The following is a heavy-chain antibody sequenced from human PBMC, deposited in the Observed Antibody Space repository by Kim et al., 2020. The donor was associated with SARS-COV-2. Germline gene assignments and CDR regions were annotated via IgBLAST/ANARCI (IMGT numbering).Heavy chain of an antibody. CDR1: GDSVSSNSAA. CDR2: TYYRFKWYN. J-gene: IGHJ6*02. CDR3: ARAREQLVNYYYGMDV. D-gene: IGHD6-13*01. Sequence: SQTLSLTCAISGDSVSSNSAAWNWIRQSPSRGLEWLGRTYYRFKWYNDYAVSVKSRITINPDTSKNQFSLQLNSVTPEDTAVYYCARAREQLVNYYYGMDVWGQGTTVTVSS. V-gene: IGHV6-1*01.